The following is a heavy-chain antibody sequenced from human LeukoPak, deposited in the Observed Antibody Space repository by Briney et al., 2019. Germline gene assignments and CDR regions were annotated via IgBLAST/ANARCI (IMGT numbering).Heavy chain of an antibody. CDR3: ARGVRDFDY. V-gene: IGHV3-53*05. CDR1: GFTVSSNY. CDR2: IYSGGIT. Sequence: PGGSLRLSCAASGFTVSSNYMSWVRQAPGKGLEWVSLIYSGGITYYADSVKGRFTISRDTSKNTLFLQMNSLGAEDTAVYYCARGVRDFDYWGQGTLVTVSS. J-gene: IGHJ4*02.